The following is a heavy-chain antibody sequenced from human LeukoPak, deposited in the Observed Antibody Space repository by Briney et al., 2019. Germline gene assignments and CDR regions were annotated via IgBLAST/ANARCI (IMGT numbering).Heavy chain of an antibody. CDR2: IIPTGGST. J-gene: IGHJ6*02. CDR3: ASPYYYYYGMDV. CDR1: GYTFTSYY. V-gene: IGHV1-46*01. Sequence: ASVKVSCKASGYTFTSYYMHWMRQAPGQGLEWMGMIIPTGGSTSYAHKFQGRVTTTRDTSTNTVYMELSSLRSEDTAVYYCASPYYYYYGMDVWGQGTTVTVSS.